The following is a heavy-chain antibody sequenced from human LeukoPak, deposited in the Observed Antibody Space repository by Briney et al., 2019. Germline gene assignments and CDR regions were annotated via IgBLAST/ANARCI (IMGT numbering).Heavy chain of an antibody. Sequence: TGGSLRLSCAVSGSTFSSYWMNWVRQAPGKGLEWVANINPTGSGKYYVDSVKGRFTISRDNAKNSLYLEMNSLRVVDTAVYYCGRGDPDYWGQGALVTVSS. CDR3: GRGDPDY. V-gene: IGHV3-7*01. CDR2: INPTGSGK. J-gene: IGHJ4*02. CDR1: GSTFSSYW.